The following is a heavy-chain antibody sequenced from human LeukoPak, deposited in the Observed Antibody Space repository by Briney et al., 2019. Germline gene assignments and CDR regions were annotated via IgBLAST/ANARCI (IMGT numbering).Heavy chain of an antibody. J-gene: IGHJ6*02. D-gene: IGHD3-22*01. CDR3: ASGGYYYDSSGYPKYYYYGMDV. V-gene: IGHV1-69*04. CDR2: IIPILGIA. CDR1: GGTFSSYA. Sequence: SVKVSCKASGGTFSSYAISWVRQAPGQGLEWMGRIIPILGIANYAQKFQGRVTITADKSTSTAYMELSSLRSEDTAVYYCASGGYYYDSSGYPKYYYYGMDVWGQGTTVTVSS.